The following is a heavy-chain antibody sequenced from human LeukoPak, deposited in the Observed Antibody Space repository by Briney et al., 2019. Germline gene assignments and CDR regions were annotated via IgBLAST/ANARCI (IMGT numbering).Heavy chain of an antibody. CDR3: ATAKNFWSGYYPLYAFDI. CDR2: FDPEDGET. J-gene: IGHJ3*02. V-gene: IGHV1-24*01. Sequence: ASVKVSCKVSGYTLTELSMHWVQQAPGKGLEWMGGFDPEDGETIYAQKFQGRVTMTEDTSTDTAYMELSSLRSEDTAVYYCATAKNFWSGYYPLYAFDIWGQGTMVTVSS. CDR1: GYTLTELS. D-gene: IGHD3-3*01.